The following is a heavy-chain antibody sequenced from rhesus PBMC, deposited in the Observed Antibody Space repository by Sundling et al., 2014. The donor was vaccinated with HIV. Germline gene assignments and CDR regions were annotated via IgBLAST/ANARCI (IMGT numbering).Heavy chain of an antibody. CDR3: ARGRKYYSGDYFFDY. Sequence: QVQLQESGPAVVKPSETLSLTCAVSGASFSGYFWGWIRQTPGKGLEWIGYIFGGSPSTNYNPSLKSRVTISKDTSKNQFSLNLSSVTASDTAVYYCARGRKYYSGDYFFDYWGQGVLVTVSS. J-gene: IGHJ4*01. CDR2: IFGGSPST. V-gene: IGHV4S10*01. CDR1: GASFSGYF. D-gene: IGHD3-28*01.